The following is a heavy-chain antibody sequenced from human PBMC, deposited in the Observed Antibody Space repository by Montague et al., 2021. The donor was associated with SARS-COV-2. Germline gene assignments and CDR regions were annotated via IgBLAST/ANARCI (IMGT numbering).Heavy chain of an antibody. CDR1: GDSVSSNIAT. CDR2: TYYRSKWYN. CDR3: ARAYCGGDCYFYWYFDL. V-gene: IGHV6-1*01. D-gene: IGHD2-21*02. Sequence: CAISGDSVSSNIATWNWIRQSPLRGLEWLGRTYYRSKWYNDYAVSAKSRVIINPDTSNNRISLQLNSVTPEDTAVYYCARAYCGGDCYFYWYFDLWGRGTLVTVSS. J-gene: IGHJ2*01.